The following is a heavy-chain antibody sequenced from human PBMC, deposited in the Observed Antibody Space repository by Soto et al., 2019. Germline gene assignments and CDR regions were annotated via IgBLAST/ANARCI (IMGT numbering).Heavy chain of an antibody. CDR3: ARDVDSGYAEAW. J-gene: IGHJ4*02. V-gene: IGHV3-7*01. D-gene: IGHD5-12*01. CDR1: GFTFTRYW. CDR2: INPDARVK. Sequence: EVQLVQSGGGLVQPGGSLRLSCAASGFTFTRYWMYWVRQAPGKGLEWVATINPDARVKYYVDSVKGRFNVSRDNGKKSLSLHMDSLRVEATAVYFCARDVDSGYAEAWWGQGTLVTVSS.